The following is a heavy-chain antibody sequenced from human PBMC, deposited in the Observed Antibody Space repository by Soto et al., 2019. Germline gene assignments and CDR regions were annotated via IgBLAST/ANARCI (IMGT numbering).Heavy chain of an antibody. J-gene: IGHJ4*02. CDR1: GGSISSSSYY. CDR2: IYYSGST. D-gene: IGHD3-10*01. Sequence: PSETLSLTCTVSGGSISSSSYYWDWIRQPPGKGLEWIASIYYSGSTYYNPSLKSRVTISVDTSKNQFSLKLSSVTAADTALYYCARRYYYGSGQFDSWGQGMLVTVSS. V-gene: IGHV4-39*01. CDR3: ARRYYYGSGQFDS.